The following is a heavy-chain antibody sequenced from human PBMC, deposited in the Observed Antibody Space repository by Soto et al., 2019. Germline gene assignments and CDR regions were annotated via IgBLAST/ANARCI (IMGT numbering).Heavy chain of an antibody. V-gene: IGHV1-69*01. D-gene: IGHD2-2*01. CDR2: IIPISGTA. CDR1: GGTFSSYA. J-gene: IGHJ6*02. Sequence: QVQLVQSGAEVKKPGSSVKVSCKASGGTFSSYAISWVRQAPGQGLEWMGGIIPISGTANYAQKFQGRVTITADDSTCTAYTELSSLRSEDTAVYYCARSQGSSTSLEIYYYYYYGMDVWGQGTTVTVSS. CDR3: ARSQGSSTSLEIYYYYYYGMDV.